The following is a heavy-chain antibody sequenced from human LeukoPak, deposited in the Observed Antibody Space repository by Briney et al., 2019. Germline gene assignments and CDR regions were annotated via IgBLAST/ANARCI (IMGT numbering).Heavy chain of an antibody. D-gene: IGHD3-3*01. CDR2: INPSGGST. J-gene: IGHJ3*02. V-gene: IGHV1-46*04. CDR1: GFTFTSYY. Sequence: GGSLRLSCAGSGFTFTSYYMHWVRQAPGQGLEWMGIINPSGGSTIYAQKLQGRVTMTSDTSTSTVYMEVSSLRSEETAVYYCASSNKYDFWSGYRGDAFDIWGQGTMVTVSS. CDR3: ASSNKYDFWSGYRGDAFDI.